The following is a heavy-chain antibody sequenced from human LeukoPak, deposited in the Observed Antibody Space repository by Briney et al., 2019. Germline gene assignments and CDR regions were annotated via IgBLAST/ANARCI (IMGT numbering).Heavy chain of an antibody. Sequence: ASVKVSCKASGGTFSSYAISWVRQAPGQGLEWMGGIIPIFGTANYAQKFQGRVTITADESTSTAYMELSSLRSEDTAVYYCASGSGELLTTQFDYWGQGTLVTVSS. CDR2: IIPIFGTA. CDR1: GGTFSSYA. J-gene: IGHJ4*02. V-gene: IGHV1-69*13. D-gene: IGHD1-26*01. CDR3: ASGSGELLTTQFDY.